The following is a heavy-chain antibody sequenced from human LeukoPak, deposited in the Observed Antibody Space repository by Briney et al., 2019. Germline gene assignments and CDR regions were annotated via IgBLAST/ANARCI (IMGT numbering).Heavy chain of an antibody. Sequence: SVKVSCKASGGTFSSYAISWVRQAPGQGLEWMGRIIPILGIANYAQKFQGRVTITADKSTSTAYMELSSLRSEDTAVYYCATSREGYYDSSGYSHGDYWGQGTLVTVSS. CDR2: IIPILGIA. D-gene: IGHD3-22*01. CDR3: ATSREGYYDSSGYSHGDY. CDR1: GGTFSSYA. J-gene: IGHJ4*02. V-gene: IGHV1-69*04.